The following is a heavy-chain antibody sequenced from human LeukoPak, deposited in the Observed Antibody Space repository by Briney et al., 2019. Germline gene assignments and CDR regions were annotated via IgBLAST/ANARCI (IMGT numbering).Heavy chain of an antibody. J-gene: IGHJ4*02. Sequence: GGSLRLSCTASGFTFSNYAMSWVRQAPGKGLEWVSSISGSGSSTYYADSVKGRFTIARDNSKNTLYLQINSLRAEDTAIYFCAREPVVVTAIFDYWGQGTLVTVSS. D-gene: IGHD2-21*02. CDR1: GFTFSNYA. CDR3: AREPVVVTAIFDY. CDR2: ISGSGSST. V-gene: IGHV3-23*01.